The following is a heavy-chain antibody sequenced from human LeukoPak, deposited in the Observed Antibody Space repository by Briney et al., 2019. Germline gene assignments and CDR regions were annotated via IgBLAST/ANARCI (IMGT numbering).Heavy chain of an antibody. CDR2: ISAYNGNT. D-gene: IGHD1-26*01. J-gene: IGHJ5*02. CDR1: GYTFTSYG. V-gene: IGHV1-18*01. CDR3: ARDLGSYSLGHWFDP. Sequence: VPVKVSCKASGYTFTSYGISWVRQGPGQGLEWMGWISAYNGNTNYAQKIQGRVTMTTDTSTSTAYMELRSLRSDDTAAYYCARDLGSYSLGHWFDPWGQGTLVTVSS.